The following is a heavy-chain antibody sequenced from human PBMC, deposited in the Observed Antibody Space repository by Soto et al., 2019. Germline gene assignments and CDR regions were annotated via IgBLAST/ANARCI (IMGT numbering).Heavy chain of an antibody. V-gene: IGHV1-69*13. Sequence: SVKVSCKASGGTFSSYAISWVRQAPGQGLEWMGGIIPIFGTANYAQKFQGRVTITADESTSTAYMELSSLRSEDTAVYYCARDSTDSIAVDIIWFDPWGQGTLDTVSS. D-gene: IGHD6-19*01. CDR3: ARDSTDSIAVDIIWFDP. CDR2: IIPIFGTA. CDR1: GGTFSSYA. J-gene: IGHJ5*02.